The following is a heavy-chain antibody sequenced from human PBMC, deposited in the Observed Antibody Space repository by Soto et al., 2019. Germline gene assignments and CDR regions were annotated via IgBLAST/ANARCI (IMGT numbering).Heavy chain of an antibody. V-gene: IGHV1-2*04. CDR1: GYTFTGYY. D-gene: IGHD6-13*01. CDR2: INPNSGGT. Sequence: ASVKVSCKASGYTFTGYYMHWVRQAPGQGLEWMGWINPNSGGTNYAQKFQGWVTMTGDTSISTAYMELSRLRSDDTAVYYCARDLIAAAGTQDYYYYYGMDVWGQGTTVTVSS. J-gene: IGHJ6*02. CDR3: ARDLIAAAGTQDYYYYYGMDV.